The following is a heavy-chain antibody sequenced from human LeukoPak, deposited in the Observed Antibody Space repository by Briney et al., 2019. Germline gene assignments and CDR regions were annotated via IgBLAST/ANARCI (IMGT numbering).Heavy chain of an antibody. CDR1: GGSISSYY. CDR2: IYYSGST. CDR3: ARGAFYWFDP. Sequence: KTSETLSLTCTVSGGSISSYYWSWIRQPPGKGLEWIGYIYYSGSTNYNPSLKSRVTISVDTSKNQFSLKLSSVTAADTAVYYCARGAFYWFDPWGQGTLVTVSS. V-gene: IGHV4-59*01. J-gene: IGHJ5*02.